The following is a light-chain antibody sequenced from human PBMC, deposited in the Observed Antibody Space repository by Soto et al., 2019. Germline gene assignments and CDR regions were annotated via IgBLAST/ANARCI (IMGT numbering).Light chain of an antibody. CDR2: EVS. CDR1: SSDVGKYDY. CDR3: SSYAGSNNV. Sequence: SALTQPPSASGSPGQSVTISCTGTSSDVGKYDYVSWFQHHPGKAPKLIIYEVSKRPSGVPDRFSGSKSGSTASLTVSGLQTEDEADYYCSSYAGSNNVFGTGTKLTVL. J-gene: IGLJ1*01. V-gene: IGLV2-8*01.